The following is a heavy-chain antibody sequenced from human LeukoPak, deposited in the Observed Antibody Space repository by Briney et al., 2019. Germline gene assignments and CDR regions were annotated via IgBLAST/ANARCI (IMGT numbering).Heavy chain of an antibody. J-gene: IGHJ4*02. Sequence: PGGSLRLSCAASGFTLRSCMHWVRQAPGEGLEWVAVIWHDGSVLDYSESVKGRFTVSRDNRKNTLYLQMDSLRVEDTAVYYCARDRGQDDPIDIWGQGTLVTVSS. V-gene: IGHV3-33*01. D-gene: IGHD3-10*01. CDR3: ARDRGQDDPIDI. CDR1: GFTLRSC. CDR2: IWHDGSVL.